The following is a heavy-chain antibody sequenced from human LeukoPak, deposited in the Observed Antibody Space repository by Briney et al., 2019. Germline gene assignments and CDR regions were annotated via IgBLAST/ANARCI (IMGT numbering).Heavy chain of an antibody. CDR1: GFAFPDYS. CDR3: TRDGSYYFYYCMDV. CDR2: IRSKASGETT. D-gene: IGHD1-1*01. Sequence: PGGSLRLSCTTSGFAFPDYSMTWVRQAPGKGLEWVGFIRSKASGETTGYAASVKGRFTISRDDSKSIAYLQMNTLKTEDTAVYYCTRDGSYYFYYCMDVWGKGTTVTVSS. V-gene: IGHV3-49*04. J-gene: IGHJ6*03.